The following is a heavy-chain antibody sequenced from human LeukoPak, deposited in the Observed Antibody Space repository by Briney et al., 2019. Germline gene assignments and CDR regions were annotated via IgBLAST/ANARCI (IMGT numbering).Heavy chain of an antibody. CDR1: GGTFSSYT. Sequence: GASVKVSCKASGGTFSSYTIRWVRQAPGQGLEWMGRINPILGIANYAQKFQGRVTITADKSTSTAYMELSSLRSEDTAVYYCARDYFEPYYFDYWGQGTLVTVSS. D-gene: IGHD1-14*01. J-gene: IGHJ4*02. CDR3: ARDYFEPYYFDY. V-gene: IGHV1-69*04. CDR2: INPILGIA.